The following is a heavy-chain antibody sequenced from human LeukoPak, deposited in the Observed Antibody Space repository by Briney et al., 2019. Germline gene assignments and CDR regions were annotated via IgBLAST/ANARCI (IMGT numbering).Heavy chain of an antibody. V-gene: IGHV3-23*01. CDR2: ISGSGGST. CDR1: GFTFSSYA. J-gene: IGHJ4*02. CDR3: AKDGMGQLVRVYYFDY. Sequence: GGSLRLSCAASGFTFSSYAMSWVRQAPGKGLEWVSAISGSGGSTYYADSVKGRFTISRDNSKNTLYLQINSLRAEDTAVYYCAKDGMGQLVRVYYFDYWGQGTLVTVSS. D-gene: IGHD6-6*01.